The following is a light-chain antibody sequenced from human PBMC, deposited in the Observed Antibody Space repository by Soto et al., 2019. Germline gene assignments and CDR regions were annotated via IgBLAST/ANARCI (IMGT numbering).Light chain of an antibody. V-gene: IGLV2-14*03. CDR1: SSDVGAFNY. Sequence: QSALTQPASVSGSPGQSIAISCTGTSSDVGAFNYVSWYQQHPGKAPKFMIFDVSSPPSGVSDRFSGSKSGNTASLTISGLQTEDEADYYCASYTNSSTYVFGTGTKLTVL. CDR3: ASYTNSSTYV. J-gene: IGLJ1*01. CDR2: DVS.